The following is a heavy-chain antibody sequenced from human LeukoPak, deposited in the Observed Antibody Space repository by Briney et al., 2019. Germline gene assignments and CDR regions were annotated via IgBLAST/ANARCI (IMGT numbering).Heavy chain of an antibody. CDR3: AKDLTGSGKKTFDY. Sequence: GGSLRLSCAASGFTFSSYSMNWVRQAPGKGLEWVSSISSSSSYIYYADSVKGRFTISRDNAKNSLYLQMNSLRAEDTAVYYCAKDLTGSGKKTFDYWGQGTLVTVSS. CDR2: ISSSSSYI. J-gene: IGHJ4*02. D-gene: IGHD3-10*01. V-gene: IGHV3-21*04. CDR1: GFTFSSYS.